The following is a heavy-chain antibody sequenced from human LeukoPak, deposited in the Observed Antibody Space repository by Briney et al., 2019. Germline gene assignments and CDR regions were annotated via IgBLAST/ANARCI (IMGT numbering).Heavy chain of an antibody. J-gene: IGHJ6*03. CDR3: RGSGGYFAPLTYSYYYYMDV. D-gene: IGHD3-10*01. CDR2: INHSGST. V-gene: IGHV4-39*07. Sequence: SETLSLTCTVSGGSISTSNYYWGWIRQPPGKGLEWIGEINHSGSTNYNPSLKSRVTISVDTSKNQFSLKLSSVTAADTAVYYCRGSGGYFAPLTYSYYYYMDVWGKGPTITAS. CDR1: GGSISTSNYY.